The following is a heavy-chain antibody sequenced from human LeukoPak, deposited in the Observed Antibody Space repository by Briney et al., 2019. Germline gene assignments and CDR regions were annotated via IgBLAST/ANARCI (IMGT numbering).Heavy chain of an antibody. CDR2: FYIDGNT. V-gene: IGHV3-66*01. D-gene: IGHD3-16*01. CDR1: GFTFSSYN. Sequence: GGSLRLSCAASGFTFSSYNMNWVRQAPGKGLEWVSVFYIDGNTYYADSVRGRFTISRDNSKNTLYLQMNSLRAEDTAVYYCAKDEADYADAFDIWGQGTMVTVSS. J-gene: IGHJ3*02. CDR3: AKDEADYADAFDI.